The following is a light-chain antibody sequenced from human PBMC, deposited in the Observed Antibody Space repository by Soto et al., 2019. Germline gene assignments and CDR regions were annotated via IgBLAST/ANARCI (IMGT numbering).Light chain of an antibody. CDR1: QRVSSH. V-gene: IGKV3-15*01. CDR3: HQYNNWPWT. Sequence: TGITQSPFTVSVSPGDTATLSCRASQRVSSHLAWYQQRPGQAPRLLIYAASTRATGIPVRFSGSGSETEFTLTIRSLQSEDSALYYCHQYNNWPWTFGQGTKVDI. CDR2: AAS. J-gene: IGKJ1*01.